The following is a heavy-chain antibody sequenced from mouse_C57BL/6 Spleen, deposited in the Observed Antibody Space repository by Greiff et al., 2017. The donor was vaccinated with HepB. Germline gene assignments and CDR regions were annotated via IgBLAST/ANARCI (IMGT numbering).Heavy chain of an antibody. CDR2: IRNKANGYTT. Sequence: EVQGVESGGGLVQPGGSLSLSCAASGFTFTDYYMSWVRQPPGKALEWLGFIRNKANGYTTEYSASVKGRFTISRDNSQSILYLQMNALRAEDSATYYCARYLTYSNSYYYAMDYWGQGTSVTVSS. J-gene: IGHJ4*01. V-gene: IGHV7-3*01. D-gene: IGHD2-5*01. CDR3: ARYLTYSNSYYYAMDY. CDR1: GFTFTDYY.